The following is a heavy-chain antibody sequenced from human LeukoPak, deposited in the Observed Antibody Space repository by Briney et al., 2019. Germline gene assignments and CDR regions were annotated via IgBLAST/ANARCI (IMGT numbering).Heavy chain of an antibody. CDR2: ISAGGGNT. CDR1: GFTISTYA. J-gene: IGHJ4*02. CDR3: AKDYTWIQLWLDY. V-gene: IGHV3-23*01. Sequence: GGSLRLSCAASGFTISTYAMSWVRQAPRKGLEWVSAISAGGGNTYYADSVKGRFTISRDNSKDTLYLQMNSLRAEDTAIYYCAKDYTWIQLWLDYWGQGTLVTVSS. D-gene: IGHD5-18*01.